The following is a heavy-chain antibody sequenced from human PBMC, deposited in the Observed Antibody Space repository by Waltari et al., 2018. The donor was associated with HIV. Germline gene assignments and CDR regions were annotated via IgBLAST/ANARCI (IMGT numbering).Heavy chain of an antibody. CDR3: ARRIAAGGTQYFEY. D-gene: IGHD6-13*01. J-gene: IGHJ4*02. V-gene: IGHV3-48*02. CDR2: ISSSSSPT. Sequence: EVQLVESGGNLVQPGGSLSLSCAASGFPFSSYSMNWVRQAPGKGLEWVSYISSSSSPTYYADSVRGRFTISRDNAKNSLYLQMNSLRDEDTAVYYCARRIAAGGTQYFEYWGQGTLVTVSS. CDR1: GFPFSSYS.